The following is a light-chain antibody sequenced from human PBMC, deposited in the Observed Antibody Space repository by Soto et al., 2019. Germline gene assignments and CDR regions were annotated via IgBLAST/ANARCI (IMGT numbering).Light chain of an antibody. CDR3: QQYGSLPQT. CDR1: QSVSSSY. Sequence: EIVLTQSPGTLSLSPGERATLSYRASQSVSSSYLAWYQQKPGQAPRLLIYGASSRATGIPDRFSGSGSGTDFTLTISSLQAEDVAVYYCQQYGSLPQTFGQGTKV. CDR2: GAS. J-gene: IGKJ1*01. V-gene: IGKV3-20*01.